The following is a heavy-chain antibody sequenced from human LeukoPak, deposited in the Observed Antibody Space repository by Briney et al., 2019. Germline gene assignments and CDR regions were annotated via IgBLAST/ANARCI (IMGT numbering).Heavy chain of an antibody. CDR3: ARGSRGTFDY. V-gene: IGHV3-21*01. D-gene: IGHD3-16*01. Sequence: GGSLRLSCAASGFTFSRYSMNWVRQAPGKGLEWVSSISSSSSYIYYADSVKGRFTISRENAKNSLYLQMNSLRAGDTAVYYCARGSRGTFDYWGQGTLVTVSS. CDR1: GFTFSRYS. CDR2: ISSSSSYI. J-gene: IGHJ4*02.